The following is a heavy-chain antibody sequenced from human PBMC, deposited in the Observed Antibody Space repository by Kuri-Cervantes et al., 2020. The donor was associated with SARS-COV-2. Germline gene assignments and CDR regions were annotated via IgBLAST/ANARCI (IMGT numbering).Heavy chain of an antibody. J-gene: IGHJ6*02. Sequence: GGSLRLSCATSGSTFSIFWMTWVRQAPGKGLEWVANTNQDGSEKSYVDSVKGRFTITRDNAKNSLYLKMNSLRAEDTAVYYCAKPGSVRGIIREDHYGLDVWGQGTTVTVSS. V-gene: IGHV3-7*02. CDR3: AKPGSVRGIIREDHYGLDV. CDR2: TNQDGSEK. D-gene: IGHD3-10*01. CDR1: GSTFSIFW.